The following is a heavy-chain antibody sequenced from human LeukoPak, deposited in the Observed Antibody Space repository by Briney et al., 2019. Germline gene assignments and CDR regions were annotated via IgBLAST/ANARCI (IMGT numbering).Heavy chain of an antibody. Sequence: ASMKVSCKTSGFTFTGHYMHWVRQAPGQGLEWMGWINPNSGGTNYAQKFQGRVTMTRDTSISTAYMELSRLRSDDTAVYYCARDRPYDSSGYYFDYWGQGTLVTVSS. CDR2: INPNSGGT. CDR3: ARDRPYDSSGYYFDY. V-gene: IGHV1-2*02. CDR1: GFTFTGHY. D-gene: IGHD3-22*01. J-gene: IGHJ4*02.